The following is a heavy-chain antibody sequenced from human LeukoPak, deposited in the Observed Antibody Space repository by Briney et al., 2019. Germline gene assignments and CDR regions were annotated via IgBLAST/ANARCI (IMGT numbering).Heavy chain of an antibody. D-gene: IGHD2-15*01. J-gene: IGHJ4*02. CDR3: ARESASNILAVVAAIDY. CDR1: GFTFSSYS. Sequence: GGSLRLSCAASGFTFSSYSMNWVRQAPGKGLEWVSSISSSSSYIYYADSMKGRFTISRDNAKNSLYLQMNSLRVEDTAVYYCARESASNILAVVAAIDYWGQGTLVTVSS. V-gene: IGHV3-21*01. CDR2: ISSSSSYI.